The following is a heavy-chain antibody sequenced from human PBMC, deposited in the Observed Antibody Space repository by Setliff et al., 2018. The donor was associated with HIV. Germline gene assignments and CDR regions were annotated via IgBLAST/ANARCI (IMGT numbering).Heavy chain of an antibody. Sequence: PGGSLRLSCAATGFTFSSYVLHRVRQAPGKGLEWVAVMSTGGGIKICADSVKGRFTISRDNSRNTLFLQMNNLRPEDTATYYCVRDPIEGSPDYFDYWGQGALVTVSS. CDR1: GFTFSSYV. J-gene: IGHJ4*02. CDR3: VRDPIEGSPDYFDY. V-gene: IGHV3-30-3*01. CDR2: MSTGGGIK. D-gene: IGHD1-26*01.